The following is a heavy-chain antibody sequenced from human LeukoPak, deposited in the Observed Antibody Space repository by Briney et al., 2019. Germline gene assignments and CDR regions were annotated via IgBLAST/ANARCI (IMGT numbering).Heavy chain of an antibody. V-gene: IGHV4-59*01. CDR3: ASSDAAAGMYYLDY. D-gene: IGHD6-13*01. Sequence: SETLSLTCTVSGGSISSYYWSWIRQPPGKGLEWIGYIYYSGSTNYNPSLKSRVTISVDTSKDQFSLKLSSVTAADTAVYYCASSDAAAGMYYLDYWGQGTLVTVSS. J-gene: IGHJ4*02. CDR1: GGSISSYY. CDR2: IYYSGST.